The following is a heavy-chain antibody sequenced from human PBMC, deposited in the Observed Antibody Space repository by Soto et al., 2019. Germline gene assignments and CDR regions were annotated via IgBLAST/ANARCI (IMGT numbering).Heavy chain of an antibody. J-gene: IGHJ4*02. V-gene: IGHV3-23*01. CDR3: AKDFRALGVGATPDYYFDY. D-gene: IGHD1-26*01. CDR2: ISGSGGST. Sequence: PGGSLRLSCAASGFTFSSYAMSWVRQAPGKGLEWVSAISGSGGSTYYADSVKGRFTISRDNSKNTLYLQMNSLRAEDTAVYYCAKDFRALGVGATPDYYFDYWGQGNLVTVSS. CDR1: GFTFSSYA.